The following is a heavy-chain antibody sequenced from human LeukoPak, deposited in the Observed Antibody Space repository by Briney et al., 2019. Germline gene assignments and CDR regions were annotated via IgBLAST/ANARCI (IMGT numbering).Heavy chain of an antibody. Sequence: SETLFLTCTVSGGSISSYYWSWIRQPPGKGLEWIGYIYYSGSTNYNPSLKSRVTISVDTSKNQFSLKLSSVTAADTAVYYCARHISGSYSNYFDYWGQGTLVTVSS. CDR2: IYYSGST. D-gene: IGHD1-26*01. CDR1: GGSISSYY. CDR3: ARHISGSYSNYFDY. J-gene: IGHJ4*02. V-gene: IGHV4-59*08.